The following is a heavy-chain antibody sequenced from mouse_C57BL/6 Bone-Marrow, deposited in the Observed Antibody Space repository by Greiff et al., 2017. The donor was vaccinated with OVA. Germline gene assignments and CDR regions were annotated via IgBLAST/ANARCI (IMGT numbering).Heavy chain of an antibody. CDR1: CYAFSSYW. CDR3: ASPYSNLAWFAY. Sequence: QVQLQQSGAELVKPGASVKISCKASCYAFSSYWMNWVKQRPGKGLEWIGQIYPGDGDTNYNGKFKGKATLTADKSSSTAYMQLSSLTSEDSAVYFCASPYSNLAWFAYWGQGTLVTVSA. CDR2: IYPGDGDT. V-gene: IGHV1-80*01. D-gene: IGHD2-5*01. J-gene: IGHJ3*01.